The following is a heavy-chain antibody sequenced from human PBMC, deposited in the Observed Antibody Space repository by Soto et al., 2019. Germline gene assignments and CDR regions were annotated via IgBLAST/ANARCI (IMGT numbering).Heavy chain of an antibody. CDR1: GGSISSYY. Sequence: QVQLQESGPGLVKPSETLSLTCTVSGGSISSYYWSWIRQPAGKGLEWIGRIYTSGSTNYNPSLKSRVTMSVDTSKNQFSLKLSSVPAADTAVYYCARDGYKKEVGYFDYWGQGTLVTVSS. J-gene: IGHJ4*02. CDR3: ARDGYKKEVGYFDY. D-gene: IGHD5-12*01. V-gene: IGHV4-4*07. CDR2: IYTSGST.